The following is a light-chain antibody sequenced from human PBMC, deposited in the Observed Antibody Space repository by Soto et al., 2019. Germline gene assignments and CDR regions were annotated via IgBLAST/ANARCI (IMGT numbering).Light chain of an antibody. CDR2: EVS. Sequence: QSVLTQPASVSGSPGQSITISCTGTSSDVGGYNYVSWYQQHPGKAPKLMIYEVSNRPSGVSNRFSGSKSGNTASLTISGLQAEDEADYYCTSYTSTSTPYVFRTGTKLT. CDR3: TSYTSTSTPYV. CDR1: SSDVGGYNY. J-gene: IGLJ1*01. V-gene: IGLV2-14*01.